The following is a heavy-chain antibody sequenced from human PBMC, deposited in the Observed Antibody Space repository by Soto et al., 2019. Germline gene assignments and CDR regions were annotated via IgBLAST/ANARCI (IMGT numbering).Heavy chain of an antibody. CDR3: ARQTRDPRYQPQFPYQLLGMYYYYGMDV. D-gene: IGHD2-2*01. J-gene: IGHJ6*02. Sequence: SETLSLTCTVSGGSISRYYWSWIRQPPGKGLEWIGYTYYSGSTNYNPSLKSRVTISVDTSKNQFSLKLSSLTAADTAVYYCARQTRDPRYQPQFPYQLLGMYYYYGMDVWGQGTTVT. CDR1: GGSISRYY. V-gene: IGHV4-59*01. CDR2: TYYSGST.